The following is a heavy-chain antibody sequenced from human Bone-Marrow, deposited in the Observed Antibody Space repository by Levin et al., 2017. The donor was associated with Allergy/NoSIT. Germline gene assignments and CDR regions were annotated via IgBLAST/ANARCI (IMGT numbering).Heavy chain of an antibody. J-gene: IGHJ6*02. Sequence: GESLKISCAASGFTFSSYGMHWVRQAPGKGLEWVAVIWYDGSNKYYADSVKGRFTISRDNSKNTLYLQMNSLRAEDTAVYYCARTVVPAAVGDYYYGMDVWGQGTTVTVSS. CDR2: IWYDGSNK. D-gene: IGHD2-2*01. V-gene: IGHV3-33*01. CDR3: ARTVVPAAVGDYYYGMDV. CDR1: GFTFSSYG.